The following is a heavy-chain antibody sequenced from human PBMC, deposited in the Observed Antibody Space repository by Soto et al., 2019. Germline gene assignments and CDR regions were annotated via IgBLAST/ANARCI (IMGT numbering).Heavy chain of an antibody. V-gene: IGHV4-59*01. CDR2: ISHTGNT. D-gene: IGHD1-26*01. Sequence: PSETLSLTCTVSGGSMRSYYWSWIRQSPGKGLERIGFISHTGNTNYNPSVKSRVTMSVDTPRNQFSLRLSSVTPADTAIYYCARIASVGYQFDYWGQGTLVTVSS. CDR3: ARIASVGYQFDY. J-gene: IGHJ4*02. CDR1: GGSMRSYY.